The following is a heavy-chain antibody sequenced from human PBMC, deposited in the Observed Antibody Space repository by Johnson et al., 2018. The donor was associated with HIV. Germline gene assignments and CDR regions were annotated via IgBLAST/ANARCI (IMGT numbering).Heavy chain of an antibody. CDR2: IGTTGDT. J-gene: IGHJ3*02. V-gene: IGHV3-13*01. CDR3: ARTLGFGTEDAFDI. D-gene: IGHD3-10*01. Sequence: EVQLMESGGGLVQPGGSLRLSCAASGFTFSTYDMHWVRQATGKGLEWVSTIGTTGDTYYPGSVKGRFTISRENAKNSLYLQMSSLRAGDTAVYYCARTLGFGTEDAFDIWGQGTMVTVSS. CDR1: GFTFSTYD.